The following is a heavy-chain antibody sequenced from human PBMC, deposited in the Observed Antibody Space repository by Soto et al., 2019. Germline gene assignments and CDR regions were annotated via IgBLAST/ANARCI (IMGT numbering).Heavy chain of an antibody. CDR2: ISKDGSKT. D-gene: IGHD3-10*01. Sequence: GGSLRLSCAASGFAFSSYGMHWVRQAPGKGLEWVAVISKDGSKTYYAASVKGRFTISRDNSKNMLYLQMNSLRAEDTAVYYCADPGSTESDVWGQGTTVTVSS. CDR3: ADPGSTESDV. CDR1: GFAFSSYG. V-gene: IGHV3-30*03. J-gene: IGHJ6*02.